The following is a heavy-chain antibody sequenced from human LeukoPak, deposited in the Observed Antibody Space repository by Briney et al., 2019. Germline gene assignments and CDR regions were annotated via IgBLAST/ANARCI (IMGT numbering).Heavy chain of an antibody. CDR1: GGSISTYY. V-gene: IGHV4-59*01. D-gene: IGHD4-17*01. CDR3: ARVRQTPYGDYGYFDC. CDR2: IYYSGNT. Sequence: TSETLSLTCTVSGGSISTYYWSWIRQPPGKRLEWIGYIYYSGNTNYNPSLRSRVTISVDTSKNHFSLNLSSVTAADTAVYYCARVRQTPYGDYGYFDCWGQGTLVTVSS. J-gene: IGHJ4*02.